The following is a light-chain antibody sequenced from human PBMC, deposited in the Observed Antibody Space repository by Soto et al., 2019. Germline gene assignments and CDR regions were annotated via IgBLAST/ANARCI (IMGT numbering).Light chain of an antibody. CDR3: QQADSFPIT. Sequence: DIQMTQSPSSVSAAVCDIVTISCRASEDINSRLAWYQQKPGNAPKLLIYAAFILQSGVPSRFSGYGSGTDFTLSISSLQPEDFATYYCQQADSFPITFGQGTRLEIK. V-gene: IGKV1-12*01. CDR2: AAF. CDR1: EDINSR. J-gene: IGKJ5*01.